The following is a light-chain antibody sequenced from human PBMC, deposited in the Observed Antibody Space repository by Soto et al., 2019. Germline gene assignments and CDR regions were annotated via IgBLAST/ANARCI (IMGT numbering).Light chain of an antibody. CDR1: QDIITW. V-gene: IGKV1-12*01. CDR2: TAS. CDR3: QQTDSFPIT. J-gene: IGKJ5*01. Sequence: IQMPQAQSSLSSSGGARVTITCRASQDIITWLAWYQQKPGKAPNLLIYTASNLQSGVPSRFSGSGSGTHFTLTISCLQPKDFGTYYCQQTDSFPITFGQGTRLEIK.